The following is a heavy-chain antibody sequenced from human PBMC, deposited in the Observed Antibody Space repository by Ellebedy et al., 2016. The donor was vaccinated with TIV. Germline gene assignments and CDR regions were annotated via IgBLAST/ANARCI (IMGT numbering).Heavy chain of an antibody. D-gene: IGHD5-24*01. V-gene: IGHV1-2*04. CDR3: ARDMVVDGYNYGAFDI. CDR2: INPKSGGT. CDR1: GYSFTGYY. Sequence: ASVKVSCKASGYSFTGYYIHWVRQAPGQGLEWMGWINPKSGGTKYAQQFQGWVTMTRDTSTNTGYLEVTRLKSDDTAVYYCARDMVVDGYNYGAFDIWGQGTMVTVSS. J-gene: IGHJ3*02.